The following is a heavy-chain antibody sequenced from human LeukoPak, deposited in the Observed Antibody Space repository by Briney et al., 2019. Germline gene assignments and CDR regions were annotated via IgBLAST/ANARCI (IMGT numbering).Heavy chain of an antibody. V-gene: IGHV3-30*18. CDR1: GFTFSSYG. CDR2: ILYDGSNK. D-gene: IGHD4-17*01. Sequence: GGSLRLSCAASGFTFSSYGMHWVRQAPGKGLEWVAVILYDGSNKYNADSVKGRFTISRDTSKNTLYLQMSSLRPEDTAVYYCAKAWRAYGDYHTFDIWGQGTMVTVSS. J-gene: IGHJ3*02. CDR3: AKAWRAYGDYHTFDI.